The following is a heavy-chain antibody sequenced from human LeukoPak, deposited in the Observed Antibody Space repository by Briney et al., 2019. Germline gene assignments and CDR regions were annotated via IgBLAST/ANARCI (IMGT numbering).Heavy chain of an antibody. CDR3: ARGPSYDF. CDR2: IYTSGST. J-gene: IGHJ4*02. V-gene: IGHV4-61*02. D-gene: IGHD3-3*01. Sequence: SETLSLTCTVSGGSISSGSYYWSWIRQPAGKGLEWIGRIYTSGSTNYNPSLKSRVTISVDTSKNQFSLKLSSVTAADTAVYYCARGPSYDFWGQGTLVTVSS. CDR1: GGSISSGSYY.